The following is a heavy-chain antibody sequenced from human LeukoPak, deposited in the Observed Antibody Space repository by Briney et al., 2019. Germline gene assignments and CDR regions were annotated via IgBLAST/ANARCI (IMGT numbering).Heavy chain of an antibody. CDR2: IFLTGTT. D-gene: IGHD4-23*01. J-gene: IGHJ4*02. CDR1: GGSISDYY. V-gene: IGHV4-59*01. Sequence: SETLSLTCSFSGGSISDYYWSCIRQPPVKGLEWIGHIFLTGTTDYNPSLKSRVIISVDTSKKQFSLKLSSLTAADTAVYYCARLRWQPVGPNFDDWGQGTLVTVSS. CDR3: ARLRWQPVGPNFDD.